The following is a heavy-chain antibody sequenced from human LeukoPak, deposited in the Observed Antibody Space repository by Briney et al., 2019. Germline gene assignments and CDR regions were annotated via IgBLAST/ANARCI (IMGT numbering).Heavy chain of an antibody. CDR3: ARIGDSSSPGGAFDI. V-gene: IGHV1-69*05. CDR1: GGTFSSYA. CDR2: IIPIFGTA. Sequence: SVKVSCKASGGTFSSYAISWVRQAPGQGLEWMGGIIPIFGTANYAQKFQGRVTITTDESTSTAYMELSSLRSEETAVYYCARIGDSSSPGGAFDIWGQGTMVTVSS. D-gene: IGHD6-6*01. J-gene: IGHJ3*02.